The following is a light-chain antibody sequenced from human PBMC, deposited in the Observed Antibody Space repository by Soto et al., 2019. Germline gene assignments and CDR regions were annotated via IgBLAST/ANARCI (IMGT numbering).Light chain of an antibody. CDR1: SSDVGGYNY. J-gene: IGLJ3*02. CDR2: DVN. CDR3: CSYAGSYTLV. V-gene: IGLV2-11*01. Sequence: QSALTQPRSVSGSPGQSVTISCTGTSSDVGGYNYVSWYQQHPGKAPKLMIYDVNKRPSGVPDRFSGSKSGNTASLAISGLQAEDDADDYCCSYAGSYTLVFGGGTKVTVL.